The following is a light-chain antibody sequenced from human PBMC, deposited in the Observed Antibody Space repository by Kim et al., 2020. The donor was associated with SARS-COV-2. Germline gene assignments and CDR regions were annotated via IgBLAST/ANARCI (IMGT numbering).Light chain of an antibody. CDR3: EKYNIAPRR. J-gene: IGKJ1*01. CDR2: AAS. CDR1: QSVINY. Sequence: ASLRERVSTSRRARQSVINYFSSCQQKPVKVPKLLSYAASTLQSGVPSRFSGGVSGTDFSLSITALQPQKIATYFSEKYNIAPRRFCEGTKMCIK. V-gene: IGKV1-27*01.